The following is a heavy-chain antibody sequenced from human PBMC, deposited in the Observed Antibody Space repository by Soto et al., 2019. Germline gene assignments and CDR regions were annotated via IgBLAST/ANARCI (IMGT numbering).Heavy chain of an antibody. Sequence: EEQVLESGGGLVLPGGSLRLSCAASGFTFSGYAMSWIRQAPGRGLEWVSGITGSGETTYYVDSVKGRFTISRDNSKNTLCLQMNSMRVDVTAVYYCAKDSIFGVVQGKNWFDPWGPGTLVTVSS. J-gene: IGHJ5*02. CDR2: ITGSGETT. CDR1: GFTFSGYA. V-gene: IGHV3-23*01. D-gene: IGHD3-3*01. CDR3: AKDSIFGVVQGKNWFDP.